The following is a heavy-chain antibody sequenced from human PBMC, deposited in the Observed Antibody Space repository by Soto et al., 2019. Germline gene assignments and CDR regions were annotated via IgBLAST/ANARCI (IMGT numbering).Heavy chain of an antibody. J-gene: IGHJ1*01. CDR1: GFTFSSYS. D-gene: IGHD2-15*01. Sequence: GGSLRLSCAASGFTFSSYSMNWVRQAPGKGLEWVSAISGSGGSTYYADSVKGRFTISRDNSKNTLYLQMNSLRAEDTAVYYCAKILSIVAALEYFQHWGQGTLVTVSS. CDR3: AKILSIVAALEYFQH. CDR2: ISGSGGST. V-gene: IGHV3-23*01.